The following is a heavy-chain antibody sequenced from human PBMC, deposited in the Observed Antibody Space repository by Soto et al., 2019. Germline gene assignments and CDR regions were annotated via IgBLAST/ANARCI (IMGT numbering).Heavy chain of an antibody. Sequence: QVQLQESGPGLVKPSQTLSLTCTVSGGSISSGGYYWSWIRQHPGKGPEWIGYIYYSGSTYYHPSLKGRVTISVDASKNQFSLKLSSVTAADTAVYYCARVGCYDGSGYKAFGIWGQGTMVTVSS. J-gene: IGHJ3*02. CDR3: ARVGCYDGSGYKAFGI. V-gene: IGHV4-31*03. D-gene: IGHD3-22*01. CDR2: IYYSGST. CDR1: GGSISSGGYY.